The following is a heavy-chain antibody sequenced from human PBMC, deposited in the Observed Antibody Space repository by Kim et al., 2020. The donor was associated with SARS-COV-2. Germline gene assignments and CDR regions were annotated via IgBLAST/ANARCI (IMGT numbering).Heavy chain of an antibody. CDR1: GFTFRLYA. CDR3: ARDLSWGFIDF. V-gene: IGHV3-30*04. CDR2: TTYDETNK. D-gene: IGHD3-10*01. J-gene: IGHJ4*02. Sequence: GGSLRLFCAASGFTFRLYAMHWVRQAPGKGLEWVAVTTYDETNKKYADSVRGRFTISRDNSMNTLYLQMNSLRPEDTAVYYCARDLSWGFIDFWGQGTLVTVSS.